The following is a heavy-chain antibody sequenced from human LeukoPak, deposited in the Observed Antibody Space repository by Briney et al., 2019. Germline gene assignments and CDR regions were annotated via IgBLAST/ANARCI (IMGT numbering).Heavy chain of an antibody. D-gene: IGHD2-15*01. V-gene: IGHV4-4*07. CDR2: IYTSGNT. Sequence: SETLSLTCTVSGGSISSFYWSWIRQPAAKGLEWIGRIYTSGNTNYNPSLKSRVTMSVDTSKNQFSLKLSSVTAADTAVYYCAREVVVAATYDYWGQGTLVTVSS. CDR1: GGSISSFY. CDR3: AREVVVAATYDY. J-gene: IGHJ4*02.